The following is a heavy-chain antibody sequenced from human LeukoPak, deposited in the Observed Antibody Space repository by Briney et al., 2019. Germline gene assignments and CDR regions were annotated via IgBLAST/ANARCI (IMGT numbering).Heavy chain of an antibody. V-gene: IGHV3-20*04. CDR2: INWNGGST. CDR3: ARGGDTAMEGFVDY. J-gene: IGHJ4*02. CDR1: GFTFDDYG. Sequence: GGSLRLSCAASGFTFDDYGMSWVRQAPGKGLEWVSGINWNGGSTGYADSVKGRFTISRDNAKNSLYLQMNSLRAEDTALYYCARGGDTAMEGFVDYWGQGTLVTVSS. D-gene: IGHD5-18*01.